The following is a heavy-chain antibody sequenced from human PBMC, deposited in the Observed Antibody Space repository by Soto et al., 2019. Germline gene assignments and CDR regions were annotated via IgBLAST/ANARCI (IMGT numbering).Heavy chain of an antibody. V-gene: IGHV3-7*01. Sequence: EVQLGEFGGGLVQPGGSLRLSCAASGFTFSSYWMSWVRQAPGKGLEWVANIKQDGSEKYYVDSVKGRFTISRDNAKNSLYLQMNSLRAEDTAVYYCARGSIEGSGGSLDDGDYWGQGTLVTVSS. CDR2: IKQDGSEK. J-gene: IGHJ4*02. D-gene: IGHD2-15*01. CDR1: GFTFSSYW. CDR3: ARGSIEGSGGSLDDGDY.